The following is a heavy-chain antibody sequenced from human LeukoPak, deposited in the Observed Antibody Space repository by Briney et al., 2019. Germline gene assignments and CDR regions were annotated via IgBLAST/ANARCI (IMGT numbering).Heavy chain of an antibody. Sequence: SETLSLTCTVSGGSISSYYWNWIRQPAGKGLEWIGRICTSGSTNYNPSLKSRVTMSVDTSKNQFSLKLSSVTAADTAVYYCAREEHIGYYYYYYMDVWGKGTTVTISS. CDR2: ICTSGST. J-gene: IGHJ6*03. D-gene: IGHD2-21*01. CDR1: GGSISSYY. CDR3: AREEHIGYYYYYYMDV. V-gene: IGHV4-4*07.